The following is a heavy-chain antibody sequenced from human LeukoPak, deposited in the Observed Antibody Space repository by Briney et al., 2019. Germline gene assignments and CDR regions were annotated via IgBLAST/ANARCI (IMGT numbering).Heavy chain of an antibody. CDR2: ISGSGGST. CDR3: AKQVLWFGEVTY. Sequence: GGSPRLSCAASGFTFSSYAMSWVRQAPGKGLEWVSAISGSGGSTYYADSVKGRFTISRDNSKNTLYLQMNSLRAEDTAVYYCAKQVLWFGEVTYWGQGTLVTVSS. J-gene: IGHJ4*02. D-gene: IGHD3-10*01. CDR1: GFTFSSYA. V-gene: IGHV3-23*01.